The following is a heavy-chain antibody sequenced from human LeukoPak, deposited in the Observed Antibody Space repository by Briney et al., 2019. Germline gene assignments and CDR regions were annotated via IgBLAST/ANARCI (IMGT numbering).Heavy chain of an antibody. J-gene: IGHJ4*02. D-gene: IGHD6-19*01. Sequence: PSETLSLTCTVSGVSMSSYYWSWTRQPPGKGLEWIGYIYYSGSTSYNPSLKSRVTISIDTSKNQFSLKLSSVTAADTAVYYCARGSGWYSDYWGLGTLVTVSS. CDR2: IYYSGST. V-gene: IGHV4-59*01. CDR3: ARGSGWYSDY. CDR1: GVSMSSYY.